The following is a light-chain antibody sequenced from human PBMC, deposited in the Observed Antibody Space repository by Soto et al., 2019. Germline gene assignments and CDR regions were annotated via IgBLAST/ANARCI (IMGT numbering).Light chain of an antibody. J-gene: IGKJ1*01. CDR1: QSISSY. Sequence: SSLSASVGDRVTITCRASQSISSYLNWYQQKPGKAPNLLIYAASSLQSGVPSRFSGSGSGTDFTLTISSLQPEDFATHYCQQSYTTPWTFGQGTKVDI. V-gene: IGKV1-39*01. CDR2: AAS. CDR3: QQSYTTPWT.